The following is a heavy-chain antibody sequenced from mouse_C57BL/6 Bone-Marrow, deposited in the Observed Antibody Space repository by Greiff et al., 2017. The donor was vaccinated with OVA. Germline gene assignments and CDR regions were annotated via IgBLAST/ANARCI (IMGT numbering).Heavy chain of an antibody. D-gene: IGHD1-1*01. CDR3: ARPYGSSGCAY. CDR1: GYTFTDYN. V-gene: IGHV1-18*01. Sequence: VQLQQSGPELVKPGASVKIPCKASGYTFTDYNMDWVKQSHGKSLEWIGDINPNNGGTIYNQKFKGKATLTVDKSSSTAYMELRIRTSEDTAVYYCARPYGSSGCAYWGQGTLVTVSA. CDR2: INPNNGGT. J-gene: IGHJ3*01.